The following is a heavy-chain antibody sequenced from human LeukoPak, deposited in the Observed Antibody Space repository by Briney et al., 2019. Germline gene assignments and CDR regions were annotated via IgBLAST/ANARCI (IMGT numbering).Heavy chain of an antibody. CDR2: ISYDGSNK. V-gene: IGHV3-30-3*01. D-gene: IGHD1-26*01. J-gene: IGHJ4*02. CDR1: GFTVSSYA. Sequence: GGSLRLSCAASGFTVSSYAMHWVRQAPGKGLEWVAVISYDGSNKYYADSVKGRFTISRDNSKNTLYLQMNSLRAEDTAVCYCARDGVGVPFDYWGQGTLVTVSS. CDR3: ARDGVGVPFDY.